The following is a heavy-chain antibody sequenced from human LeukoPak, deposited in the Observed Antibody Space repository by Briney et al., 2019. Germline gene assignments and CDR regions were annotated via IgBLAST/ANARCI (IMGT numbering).Heavy chain of an antibody. CDR3: ARDGYRRENCFDP. Sequence: SETLSLTCSVSDDSITMYYWGWIRQPPGKGLEWIGSIFYSGNTYYNPSLKSRVTISVDTSKNHFSLKLTSVTAADTAVYYCARDGYRRENCFDPWGQGTLVTVSS. V-gene: IGHV4-39*02. CDR1: DDSITMYY. J-gene: IGHJ5*02. CDR2: IFYSGNT. D-gene: IGHD5-24*01.